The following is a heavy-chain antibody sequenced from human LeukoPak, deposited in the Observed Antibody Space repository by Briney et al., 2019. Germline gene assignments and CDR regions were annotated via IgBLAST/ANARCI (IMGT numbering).Heavy chain of an antibody. CDR1: GFTFSSYA. D-gene: IGHD2-15*01. J-gene: IGHJ4*02. V-gene: IGHV3-30*04. CDR3: AKGAFPYLGYCSGGSCLLDY. CDR2: ISYDGSNK. Sequence: PGGSLRLSCAASGFTFSSYAMHWVRQAPGKGLEWVAVISYDGSNKYYADSVKGRFTISRNNSKNTLYLQMNSLRAEDTAVYYCAKGAFPYLGYCSGGSCLLDYWGQGTLVTVSS.